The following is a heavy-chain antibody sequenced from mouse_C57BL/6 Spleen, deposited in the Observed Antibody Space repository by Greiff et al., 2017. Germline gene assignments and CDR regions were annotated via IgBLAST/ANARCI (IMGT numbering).Heavy chain of an antibody. Sequence: QVHVKQSGAELVRPGASVKLSCKASGYTFTDYYINWVKQRPGQGLEWIARIYPGSGNTYYNEKFKGKATLTAEKSSSTAYMQLSSLTSEDSAVYFCARTIYYGNYEGYFDVWGTGTTVTVSS. CDR3: ARTIYYGNYEGYFDV. D-gene: IGHD2-1*01. CDR2: IYPGSGNT. J-gene: IGHJ1*03. CDR1: GYTFTDYY. V-gene: IGHV1-76*01.